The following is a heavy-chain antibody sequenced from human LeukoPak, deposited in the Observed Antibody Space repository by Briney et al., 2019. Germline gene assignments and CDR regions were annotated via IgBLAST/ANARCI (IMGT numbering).Heavy chain of an antibody. CDR1: GFIFNSFA. Sequence: GGSLRLSCAASGFIFNSFAMSWVRQAPGKGLEWVSTFSGSGSRTSYADPVKGRFTISRDNSKNTLYLQMKSLRAEDTAVYYCAKNALAAGVAHYYDSSGSFDYWGQGTLVTVSS. J-gene: IGHJ4*02. CDR2: FSGSGSRT. D-gene: IGHD3-22*01. CDR3: AKNALAAGVAHYYDSSGSFDY. V-gene: IGHV3-23*01.